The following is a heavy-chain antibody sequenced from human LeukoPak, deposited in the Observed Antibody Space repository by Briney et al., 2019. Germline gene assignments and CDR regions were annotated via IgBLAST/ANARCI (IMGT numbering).Heavy chain of an antibody. CDR2: INPSGGGT. CDR1: GYTFTGYY. V-gene: IGHV1-46*01. J-gene: IGHJ4*02. CDR3: ARGSSSSPKRFDY. Sequence: ASVTVSCKASGYTFTGYYMNWVRQAPGQGPEWMGVINPSGGGTSYAQKFQGRVTMTRDTSTSTVYMELYSLRSEDTAVYYCARGSSSSPKRFDYWGQGTLVTVSS. D-gene: IGHD6-6*01.